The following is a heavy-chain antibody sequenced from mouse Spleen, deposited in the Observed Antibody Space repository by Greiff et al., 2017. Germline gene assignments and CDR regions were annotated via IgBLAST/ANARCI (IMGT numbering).Heavy chain of an antibody. D-gene: IGHD2-1*01. Sequence: EVQLVESGPGLVKPSQSLSLTCTVTGYSITSDYAWNWIRQFPGNKLEWMGYISYSGSTSSNPSLKSRISITRDTSKNQFFLQLNSVTTEDTATYYCARTMVTWFAYRGQGTLVTVSA. J-gene: IGHJ3*01. CDR1: GYSITSDYA. CDR3: ARTMVTWFAY. CDR2: ISYSGST. V-gene: IGHV3-2*02.